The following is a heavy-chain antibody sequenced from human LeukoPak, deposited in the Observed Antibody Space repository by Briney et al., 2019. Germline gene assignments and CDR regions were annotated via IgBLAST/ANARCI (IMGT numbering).Heavy chain of an antibody. CDR1: GFTFSSYW. D-gene: IGHD3-3*02. CDR3: ATSPRRALANWFDP. CDR2: IKQDGSES. V-gene: IGHV3-7*05. J-gene: IGHJ5*02. Sequence: PGGSLRLSCAASGFTFSSYWMSWVRQAPGKGLEWVATIKQDGSESDYVDSVKGRFTISRDNAQNPLHLQMNSLRGEDTAVYYCATSPRRALANWFDPWGQGTLVTVSS.